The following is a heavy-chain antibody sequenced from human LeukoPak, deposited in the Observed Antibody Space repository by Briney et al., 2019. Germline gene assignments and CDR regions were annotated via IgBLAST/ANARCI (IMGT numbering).Heavy chain of an antibody. Sequence: GGSLRLSCAASGFTFSNAWMSWARQAPGKGLEWVGRIKSKTDGETTDYAAPVKGRFTISRDDSKNTLYLQMSSLKTEDTAVYYCAKVLDNYYARGYFDYWGQGTLVTVSS. CDR1: GFTFSNAW. V-gene: IGHV3-15*01. CDR2: IKSKTDGETT. J-gene: IGHJ4*02. D-gene: IGHD3-10*01. CDR3: AKVLDNYYARGYFDY.